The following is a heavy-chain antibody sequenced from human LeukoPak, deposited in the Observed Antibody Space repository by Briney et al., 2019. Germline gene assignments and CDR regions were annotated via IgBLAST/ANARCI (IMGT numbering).Heavy chain of an antibody. V-gene: IGHV3-30*02. D-gene: IGHD1-1*01. CDR1: TLTFSSFG. CDR3: AKDKGVRYFDY. Sequence: PGGPLRLSCAASTLTFSSFGMHWVRQAPGKGLEWVTFIRSDGSDTYYADSVKGRFTISRDNSMNTLYLQMNSLRPEDTAVYYCAKDKGVRYFDYWGQGTLVTVSS. CDR2: IRSDGSDT. J-gene: IGHJ4*02.